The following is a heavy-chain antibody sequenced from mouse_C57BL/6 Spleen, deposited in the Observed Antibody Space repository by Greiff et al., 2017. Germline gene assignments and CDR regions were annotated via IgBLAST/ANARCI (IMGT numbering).Heavy chain of an antibody. D-gene: IGHD1-1*01. CDR3: AREYYGSSPYYFDY. CDR2: IDPSDSET. Sequence: QVQLNQPGAELVRPGSSVKLSCKASGYTFTSYWMHWVKQRPIQGLEWIGNIDPSDSETHYNQKFKDKATLTVDKSSSTAYMQLSSLTSEDSAVYYCAREYYGSSPYYFDYWGQGTTLTVSS. J-gene: IGHJ2*01. CDR1: GYTFTSYW. V-gene: IGHV1-52*01.